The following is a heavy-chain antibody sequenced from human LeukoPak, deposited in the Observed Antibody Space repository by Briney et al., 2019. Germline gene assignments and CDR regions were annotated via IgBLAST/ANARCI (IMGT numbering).Heavy chain of an antibody. V-gene: IGHV3-21*01. J-gene: IGHJ4*02. CDR3: ARDCRYSDSSGYQYYFDY. CDR1: GFTFSSYA. CDR2: ISSGSSYI. Sequence: GGSLRLSCAASGFTFSSYAMNWVRQAPGKGLEGVSSISSGSSYIYYADSVKGRFTISRDNAKNSLYLQMNSLRAEDTAVYYCARDCRYSDSSGYQYYFDYWGQGTLVTVSS. D-gene: IGHD3-22*01.